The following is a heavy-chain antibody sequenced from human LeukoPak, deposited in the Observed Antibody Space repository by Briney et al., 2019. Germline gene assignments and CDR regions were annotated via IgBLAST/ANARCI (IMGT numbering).Heavy chain of an antibody. Sequence: SETLSLTCTVSGGSISSYYWSWIRQPPGKGLEWIGYIYYSGSTNYNPSHKSRVTISVDTSKNQFSLKLSSVTAADTAVYYCAGSGYSYGHDAFDIWGQGTMVTVSS. V-gene: IGHV4-59*01. CDR1: GGSISSYY. CDR3: AGSGYSYGHDAFDI. J-gene: IGHJ3*02. CDR2: IYYSGST. D-gene: IGHD5-18*01.